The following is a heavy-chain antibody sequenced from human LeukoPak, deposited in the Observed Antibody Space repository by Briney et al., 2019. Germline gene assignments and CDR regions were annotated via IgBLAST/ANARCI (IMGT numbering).Heavy chain of an antibody. J-gene: IGHJ3*02. Sequence: GGSLRLSCTASGYTFSSYAMTWVRQAPGKGLEWVSAISGSGVNTYYADSVKGRFAASRDNSKNTLYLQMNSLRAEDTAVYYCARGRSGYGPCDAFDIWGQGTWVTPSS. V-gene: IGHV3-23*01. D-gene: IGHD3-22*01. CDR3: ARGRSGYGPCDAFDI. CDR1: GYTFSSYA. CDR2: ISGSGVNT.